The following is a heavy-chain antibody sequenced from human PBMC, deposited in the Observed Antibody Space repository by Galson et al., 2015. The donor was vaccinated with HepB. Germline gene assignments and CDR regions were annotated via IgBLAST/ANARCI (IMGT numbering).Heavy chain of an antibody. V-gene: IGHV3-13*05. J-gene: IGHJ2*01. CDR3: ARESGTPGNWYFDL. D-gene: IGHD1-1*01. CDR1: GFTFNNYD. CDR2: IGTGGGP. Sequence: SLRLSCAASGFTFNNYDFHWVRQTAGKGLEWVSGIGTGGGPNYPDAVKGRFTISRENAQNSVFLQMNSLRDGDTAVYYCARESGTPGNWYFDLWGRGTMVIVSS.